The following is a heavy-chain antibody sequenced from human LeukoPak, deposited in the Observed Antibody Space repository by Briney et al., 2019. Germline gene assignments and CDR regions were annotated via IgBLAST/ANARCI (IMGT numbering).Heavy chain of an antibody. Sequence: GGSLRLSCAVSGFTFSDYYMSWIRQAPGKGLEWVSYISSGGSTISHADSVKGRFTISRDNAKNTLYLQMNSLRAEDTAVYYCARDTAMVYWYFDLWGRGTLVTVSS. V-gene: IGHV3-11*04. CDR1: GFTFSDYY. CDR2: ISSGGSTI. D-gene: IGHD5-18*01. J-gene: IGHJ2*01. CDR3: ARDTAMVYWYFDL.